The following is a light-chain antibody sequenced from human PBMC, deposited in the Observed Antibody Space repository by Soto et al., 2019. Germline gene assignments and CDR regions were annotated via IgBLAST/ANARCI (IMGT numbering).Light chain of an antibody. CDR1: QGIARW. CDR2: AAS. Sequence: IPMTQSPSCVSASLRYRFTLTARSSQGIARWLAWYQQKPGKAPKLLIYAASSLESGVPSRFSGSGSGTDFTLTISSLQPEDFATYYCQQANSFPWTFGQGTKVDIK. V-gene: IGKV1-12*01. J-gene: IGKJ1*01. CDR3: QQANSFPWT.